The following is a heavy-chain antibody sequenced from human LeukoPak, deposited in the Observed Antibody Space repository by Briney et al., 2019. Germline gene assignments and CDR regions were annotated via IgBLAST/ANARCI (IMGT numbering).Heavy chain of an antibody. CDR1: GFTFSSYG. Sequence: PGGSLRLSCAAPGFTFSSYGMHWVRQAPGKGLEWVAVIWYDGSNKYYADSVKGRFTISRDNSKNTLYLQMNSLRAEDTAVYYCARTYSSSWRDAFDIWGQGTMVTVSS. CDR3: ARTYSSSWRDAFDI. D-gene: IGHD6-13*01. CDR2: IWYDGSNK. V-gene: IGHV3-33*01. J-gene: IGHJ3*02.